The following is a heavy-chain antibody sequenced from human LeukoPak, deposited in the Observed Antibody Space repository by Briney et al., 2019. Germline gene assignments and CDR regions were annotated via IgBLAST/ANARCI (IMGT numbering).Heavy chain of an antibody. J-gene: IGHJ6*03. D-gene: IGHD3-22*01. V-gene: IGHV4-34*01. CDR1: GGSFKGYY. CDR3: ARGRRDSSGYYELSYYYMDV. Sequence: PSETLSLTCGVYGGSFKGYYWSWIRQPPGKGLEWIGEINHSGSNNYNPSVKTRVTIPVDTSKNQFCLKLSSVTAADTAVYYCARGRRDSSGYYELSYYYMDVWGKGTTVTVSS. CDR2: INHSGSN.